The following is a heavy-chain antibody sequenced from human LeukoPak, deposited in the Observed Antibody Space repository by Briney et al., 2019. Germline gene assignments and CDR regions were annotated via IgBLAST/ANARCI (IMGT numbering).Heavy chain of an antibody. CDR2: ISGSGGST. J-gene: IGHJ4*02. V-gene: IGHV3-23*01. CDR3: AKARLGPYCGGDCYSDY. Sequence: TGASLRLSCAASGFTFSSYAMSWVRQAPGKGLVWVSAISGSGGSTYYADSVKGRFTISRDNSKNTLYLQMNSLRAEDTAVYYCAKARLGPYCGGDCYSDYWGQGTLVTVSS. D-gene: IGHD2-21*02. CDR1: GFTFSSYA.